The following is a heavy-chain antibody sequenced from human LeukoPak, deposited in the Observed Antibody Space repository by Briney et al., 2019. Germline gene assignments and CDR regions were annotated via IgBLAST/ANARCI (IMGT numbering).Heavy chain of an antibody. J-gene: IGHJ4*02. Sequence: GASVKVFCKASGYTFTANYMHWVRQASGQGLECLGGINPNWGHKYYAKKFQGRVTMTRDRSISTAYMELSRLRSDNTAVYYCARANYYYVSASYYTTRRDYDYWGQGTLVTVSS. CDR3: ARANYYYVSASYYTTRRDYDY. CDR1: GYTFTANY. D-gene: IGHD3-10*01. CDR2: INPNWGHK. V-gene: IGHV1-2*02.